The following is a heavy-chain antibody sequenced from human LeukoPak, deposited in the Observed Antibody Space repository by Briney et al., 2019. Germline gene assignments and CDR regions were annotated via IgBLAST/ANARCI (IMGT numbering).Heavy chain of an antibody. J-gene: IGHJ4*02. CDR3: AKFEGLCGSANTCYHFDC. CDR2: ISDSGGST. Sequence: GGSLRLSCAVSGITLSNDGMSWVRQAPGKGLEWVAGISDSGGSTWYADSVKGRFTISRDNSKNTVYLHMNSLRAEDTAVYYCAKFEGLCGSANTCYHFDCWGQGTLVTVSS. D-gene: IGHD2-2*01. CDR1: GITLSNDG. V-gene: IGHV3-23*01.